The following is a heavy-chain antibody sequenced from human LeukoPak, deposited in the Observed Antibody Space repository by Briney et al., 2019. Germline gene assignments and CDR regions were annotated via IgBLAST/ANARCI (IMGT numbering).Heavy chain of an antibody. D-gene: IGHD3-16*01. CDR1: GGSISSGGYS. CDR2: IYYSGST. Sequence: PSETLSLTCTVSGGSISSGGYSWSWIRQHPGKGLEWIGYIYYSGSTNYNPSLKSRVTISVDTSKNQFSLKLSSVTAADTAVYYCARVMRLNWFDPWGQGTLVTVSS. V-gene: IGHV4-61*08. CDR3: ARVMRLNWFDP. J-gene: IGHJ5*02.